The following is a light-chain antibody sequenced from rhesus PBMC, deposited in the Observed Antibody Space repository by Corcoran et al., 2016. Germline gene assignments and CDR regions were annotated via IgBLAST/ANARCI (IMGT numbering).Light chain of an antibody. Sequence: DIQMTQSPSSLSASVGDKVTITCRASQGISSWLAWYQPKPGKAPKLLNYKASSLQSGVPSRFGGSGSGTAFTLTISSLQPEDFATYYCLQYSSSPYSFGQGTKVEIK. CDR3: LQYSSSPYS. CDR2: KAS. CDR1: QGISSW. J-gene: IGKJ2*01. V-gene: IGKV1-22*01.